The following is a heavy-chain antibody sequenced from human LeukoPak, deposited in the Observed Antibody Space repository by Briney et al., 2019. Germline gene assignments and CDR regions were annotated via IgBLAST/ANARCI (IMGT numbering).Heavy chain of an antibody. CDR3: ARATPLGRSSWGDAFDI. D-gene: IGHD7-27*01. Sequence: GGSLRLSCAASGFTFSDYYMSWIRQAPGKGLEWVSYISGSGSTIYYADSVKGRFTISRDNAKNSLYLQMNSLRAEDTAVYYCARATPLGRSSWGDAFDIWGQGTMVTVSS. J-gene: IGHJ3*02. V-gene: IGHV3-11*01. CDR2: ISGSGSTI. CDR1: GFTFSDYY.